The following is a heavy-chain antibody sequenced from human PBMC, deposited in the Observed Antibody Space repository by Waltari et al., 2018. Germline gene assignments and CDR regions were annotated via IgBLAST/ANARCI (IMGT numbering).Heavy chain of an antibody. D-gene: IGHD3-22*01. CDR3: AKIVSGITMI. CDR1: GFTFSSYA. V-gene: IGHV3-23*01. Sequence: EVQLLESGGGLVQSGGSLSLCCPASGFTFSSYAMRWVRQAPGKGLEWVSAISGSGGSTYYADSVKGRFTISRDNSKNTLYLQMNSLRAEDTAVYYCAKIVSGITMIWGQGTLVTVSS. CDR2: ISGSGGST. J-gene: IGHJ4*02.